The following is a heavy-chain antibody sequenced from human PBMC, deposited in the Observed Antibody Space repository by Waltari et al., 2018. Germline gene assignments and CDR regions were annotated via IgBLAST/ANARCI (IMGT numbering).Heavy chain of an antibody. V-gene: IGHV3-23*01. CDR2: ITADGRRR. D-gene: IGHD3-10*01. J-gene: IGHJ2*01. CDR3: AKADFGNPYWFFDL. Sequence: EGQLLESGGGLVQTGGSLRLSCAASGFMFSIYPMTWVRQAPGKGLEWDTTITADGRRRNYADSVKGRFTISRDNSKNIRDLQMNTLRAEDTAVYFCAKADFGNPYWFFDLWGRGTLLTVSS. CDR1: GFMFSIYP.